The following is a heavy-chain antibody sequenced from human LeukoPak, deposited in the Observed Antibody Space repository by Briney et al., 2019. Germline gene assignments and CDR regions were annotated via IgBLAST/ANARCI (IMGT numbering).Heavy chain of an antibody. V-gene: IGHV3-30*04. CDR2: ISYDGSNR. D-gene: IGHD2-15*01. CDR1: GFTFSSYA. Sequence: GTSLRLSCAASGFTFSSYAMHWVRQAPGKGLEWVAAISYDGSNRYYADSVKGRFTISRDNSKNTLYLQMNSLRAEDTAVYYCAKEGYCSGGSCYSPYYFDYWGQGTLVTVSS. J-gene: IGHJ4*02. CDR3: AKEGYCSGGSCYSPYYFDY.